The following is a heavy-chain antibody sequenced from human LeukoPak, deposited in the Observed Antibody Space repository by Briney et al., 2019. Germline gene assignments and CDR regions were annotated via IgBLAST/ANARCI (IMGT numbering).Heavy chain of an antibody. Sequence: AGGSLRLSCAASGFTFSSYGMHWVRQAPGKGLEWVAFIRYDGSNKYYADSVKGRFTISRDNSKNTLYLQMNSLRAEDTAVYYCAKVRESSGWRKTLNYYYYMDVWGKGTTVTISS. CDR2: IRYDGSNK. J-gene: IGHJ6*03. CDR3: AKVRESSGWRKTLNYYYYMDV. V-gene: IGHV3-30*02. D-gene: IGHD6-19*01. CDR1: GFTFSSYG.